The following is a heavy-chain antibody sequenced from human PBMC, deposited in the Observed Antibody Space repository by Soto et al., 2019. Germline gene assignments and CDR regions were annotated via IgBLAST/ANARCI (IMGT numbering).Heavy chain of an antibody. CDR3: ASRAQYSSSWYRGFDY. CDR1: GYTFTSYD. D-gene: IGHD6-13*01. J-gene: IGHJ4*02. CDR2: MNPSTGNT. Sequence: ASVKVSCKASGYTFTSYDIIWVRQATGQGLEWMGWMNPSTGNTDSAEKFQGRLTMTRNTSTSTAYMELSSLRSEDTAVYYCASRAQYSSSWYRGFDYWGQGTLVTVSS. V-gene: IGHV1-8*01.